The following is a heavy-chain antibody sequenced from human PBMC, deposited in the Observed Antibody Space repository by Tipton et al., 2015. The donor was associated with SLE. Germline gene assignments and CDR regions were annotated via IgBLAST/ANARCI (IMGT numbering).Heavy chain of an antibody. D-gene: IGHD6-13*01. CDR2: MNPNSGNT. CDR1: GYTFNSYD. J-gene: IGHJ1*01. CDR3: ARGPYSSSWADYFQY. V-gene: IGHV1-8*01. Sequence: QVQLVQSGAEVKKPGAAVKVSCKTSGYTFNSYDINWVRQATGQGLEWMGWMNPNSGNTGYAQKFQGRVAMTRNTSISTMYMELSGLTSEDTAVYYCARGPYSSSWADYFQYWGQGTLVTVSS.